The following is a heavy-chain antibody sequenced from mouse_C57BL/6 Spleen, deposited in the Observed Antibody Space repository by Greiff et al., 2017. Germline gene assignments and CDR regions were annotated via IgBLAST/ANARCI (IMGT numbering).Heavy chain of an antibody. CDR3: TTYYYGSSPDY. V-gene: IGHV14-4*01. J-gene: IGHJ2*01. CDR2: IDPENGDT. D-gene: IGHD1-1*01. Sequence: VQLKESGAELVRPGASVKLSCTASGFNIKDDYMHWVKQRPEQGLEWIGWIDPENGDTESASKFQGKATITADTSSNTAYLQLSSLTSEDTAVYYCTTYYYGSSPDYWGQGTTLTVSS. CDR1: GFNIKDDY.